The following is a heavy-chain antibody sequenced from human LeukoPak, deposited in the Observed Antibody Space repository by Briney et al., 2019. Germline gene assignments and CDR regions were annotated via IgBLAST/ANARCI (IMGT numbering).Heavy chain of an antibody. CDR2: ISAYNGNT. D-gene: IGHD3-22*01. V-gene: IGHV1-18*01. CDR3: ARTYYYDSSGYYQLDY. J-gene: IGHJ4*02. Sequence: ASVKVSCKASGYTFTSYGISWVRQAPGQGLEWMGWISAYNGNTNYAQKLQGRVTITTDTSTSTAYMELRSLRSDDTAVYYCARTYYYDSSGYYQLDYWGQGTLVTVSS. CDR1: GYTFTSYG.